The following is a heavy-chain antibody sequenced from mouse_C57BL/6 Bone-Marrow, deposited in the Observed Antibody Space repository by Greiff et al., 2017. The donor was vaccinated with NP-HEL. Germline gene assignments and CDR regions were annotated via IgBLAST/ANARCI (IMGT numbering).Heavy chain of an antibody. V-gene: IGHV3-6*01. Sequence: EVQLQESGPGLVKPSQSLSLTCSVTGYSITSGYYWNWIRQFPGNKLEWMGYISYDGSNNYNPSLKNRISITRDTSKNQFFLKLNSVTTEDTATYYGARDDTTVVGFDYWGQGTTLTVSS. CDR3: ARDDTTVVGFDY. CDR2: ISYDGSN. J-gene: IGHJ2*01. D-gene: IGHD1-1*01. CDR1: GYSITSGYY.